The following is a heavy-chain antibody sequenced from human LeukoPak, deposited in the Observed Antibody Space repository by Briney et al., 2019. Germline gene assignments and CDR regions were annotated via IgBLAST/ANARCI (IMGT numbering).Heavy chain of an antibody. CDR1: GFTFSSSW. J-gene: IGHJ6*03. D-gene: IGHD3-22*01. CDR3: ARDLLSYYYDSSGYLYYYYYMDV. V-gene: IGHV3-7*01. Sequence: GGSLRLSCAASGFTFSSSWMSWVRQAPGKGLEWVANINQDGSEKYYLDSVKGRFTISRDNAKDSLDLQINGLRAEDTAVYYCARDLLSYYYDSSGYLYYYYYMDVWGKGTTVTISS. CDR2: INQDGSEK.